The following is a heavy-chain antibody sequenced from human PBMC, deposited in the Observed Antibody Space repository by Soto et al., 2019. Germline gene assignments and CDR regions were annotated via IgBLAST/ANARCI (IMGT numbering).Heavy chain of an antibody. CDR1: GFTFSSHW. D-gene: IGHD2-21*02. CDR2: INTDGSST. CDR3: ASPLLWPLDLNY. Sequence: AGGSQRLSCAASGFTFSSHWMHWVRQAPGKGLVWVSRINTDGSSTNYADSVKGRFTVSRDNAKNTLYLQMNSLRAEDTAVYYCASPLLWPLDLNYWGQGTLVTVSS. V-gene: IGHV3-74*01. J-gene: IGHJ4*02.